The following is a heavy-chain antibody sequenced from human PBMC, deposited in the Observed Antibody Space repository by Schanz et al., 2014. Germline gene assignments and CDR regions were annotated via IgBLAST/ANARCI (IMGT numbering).Heavy chain of an antibody. D-gene: IGHD2-21*01. CDR1: GFIFSSYG. CDR2: IRYDGSNK. CDR3: ARESPFGGDCFSH. V-gene: IGHV3-30*02. Sequence: QVQLVESGGGVVQPGGSLRLSCGASGFIFSSYGMHWVRQAPGKGLEWVAFIRYDGSNKYYGDSVKGRYTISRDNSKNTLYLQMNSLRVEDTAVYYCARESPFGGDCFSHWGQGTLVTVSS. J-gene: IGHJ4*02.